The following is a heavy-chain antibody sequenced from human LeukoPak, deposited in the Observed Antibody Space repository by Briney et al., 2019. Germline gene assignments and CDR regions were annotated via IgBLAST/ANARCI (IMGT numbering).Heavy chain of an antibody. V-gene: IGHV5-51*01. Sequence: GESLKISCEGSGYSFPNYWVGWVRQMPRKGLEWMGIIYPGDSDTRYSPSFQGQVTISADKSISTAYLQWTSLKASDTAIYYCARHTREGASDTPFDYWGQGTLVTVSS. D-gene: IGHD2-15*01. CDR1: GYSFPNYW. CDR2: IYPGDSDT. J-gene: IGHJ4*02. CDR3: ARHTREGASDTPFDY.